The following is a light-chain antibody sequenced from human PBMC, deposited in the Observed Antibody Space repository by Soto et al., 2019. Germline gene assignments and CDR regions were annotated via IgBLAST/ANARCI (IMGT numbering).Light chain of an antibody. CDR3: QQYYSTPLT. Sequence: IVMTQSPDSLTVSLGERATINCKSSESVLYSSNNENYLAWYQQKPGQPPKLLIYWASTRESGVPDRFSGSGSGTDFTLTISSLQTEDVAVYYCQQYYSTPLTFGGGTKV. CDR1: ESVLYSSNNENY. J-gene: IGKJ4*01. V-gene: IGKV4-1*01. CDR2: WAS.